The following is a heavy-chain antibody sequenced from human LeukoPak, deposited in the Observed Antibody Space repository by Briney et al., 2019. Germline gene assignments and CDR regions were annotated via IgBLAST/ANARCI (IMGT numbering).Heavy chain of an antibody. J-gene: IGHJ4*02. CDR2: ISGSGGST. Sequence: GGSLRLSCAASGFTFSLYAMTWVRQAPGKGLEWVSGISGSGGSTHYADSVKGRFTISRDNSKNMLYLQMNSLRAEDTAIYYCAKDSIGNEGLHYSDYWGQGTLVTVSS. CDR3: AKDSIGNEGLHYSDY. CDR1: GFTFSLYA. V-gene: IGHV3-23*01. D-gene: IGHD2/OR15-2a*01.